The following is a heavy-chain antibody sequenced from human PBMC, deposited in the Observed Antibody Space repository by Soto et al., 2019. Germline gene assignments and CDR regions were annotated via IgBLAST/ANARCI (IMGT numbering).Heavy chain of an antibody. CDR2: ISYDGSNK. J-gene: IGHJ4*02. CDR1: GFTFSSYG. D-gene: IGHD1-26*01. Sequence: GGSLRLSCAASGFTFSSYGMHWVRQAPGKGLEWVAVISYDGSNKYYADSVKGRFTISRDNSKNTLYLQMNSLRAEDTAVYYCAKDLTDSGSYQFDYWGQGTLVTVSS. V-gene: IGHV3-30*18. CDR3: AKDLTDSGSYQFDY.